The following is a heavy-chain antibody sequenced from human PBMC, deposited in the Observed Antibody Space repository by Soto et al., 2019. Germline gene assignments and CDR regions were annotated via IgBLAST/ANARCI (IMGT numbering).Heavy chain of an antibody. J-gene: IGHJ4*02. CDR3: VRAEEGGPFPGDY. Sequence: PGGSLRLSCAASGFTFNNYSMNWVRQAPGKGLEWVSYISISSTYTNYADSVKGRFTISRDNARNSVYLQMTSLRAEDTAIYYCVRAEEGGPFPGDYWGQGTQVTVSS. CDR2: ISISSTYT. CDR1: GFTFNNYS. V-gene: IGHV3-21*05. D-gene: IGHD7-27*01.